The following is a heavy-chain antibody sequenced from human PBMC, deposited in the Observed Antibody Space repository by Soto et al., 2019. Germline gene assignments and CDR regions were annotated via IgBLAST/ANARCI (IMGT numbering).Heavy chain of an antibody. Sequence: QVQLQESGPGLVKPSQTLSLTCTVSGDSISSGGYYWSWIRQRPGKGLEWIGCIYYSGSTYYNPSLKSRVTISVDTSKNHFSLKLNSVTAADTAVYYCARDLRGGITAARFDPWGQGTLVTVSS. V-gene: IGHV4-31*03. J-gene: IGHJ5*02. CDR3: ARDLRGGITAARFDP. D-gene: IGHD6-13*01. CDR1: GDSISSGGYY. CDR2: IYYSGST.